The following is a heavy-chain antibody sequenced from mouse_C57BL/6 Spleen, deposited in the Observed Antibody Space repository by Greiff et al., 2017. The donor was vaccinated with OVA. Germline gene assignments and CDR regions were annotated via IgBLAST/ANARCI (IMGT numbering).Heavy chain of an antibody. D-gene: IGHD4-1*01. Sequence: VQLKQSGAELVRPGASVKLSCTASGFNIKDDYMHWVKQRPEQGLEWIGWIDPENGDTEYASKFQGKATITADTSSNTAYLQLSSLTSEDTAVYYCTPNWDYYWGQGTTLTVSS. J-gene: IGHJ2*01. CDR3: TPNWDYY. V-gene: IGHV14-4*01. CDR1: GFNIKDDY. CDR2: IDPENGDT.